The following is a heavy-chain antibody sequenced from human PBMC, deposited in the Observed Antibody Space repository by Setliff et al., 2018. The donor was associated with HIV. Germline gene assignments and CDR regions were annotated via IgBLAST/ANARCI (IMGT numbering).Heavy chain of an antibody. D-gene: IGHD1-26*01. J-gene: IGHJ4*02. V-gene: IGHV3-23*01. Sequence: GGSLRLSCSVSGFSFSDNYMGWIRLAPGKGLEWVSAISGSGGSTYYADSVKGRFTISRDNSKNTLYLQMNSLRAEDTAVYYCAKENGIDSYFHYWGQGTLVTVSS. CDR2: ISGSGGST. CDR3: AKENGIDSYFHY. CDR1: GFSFSDNY.